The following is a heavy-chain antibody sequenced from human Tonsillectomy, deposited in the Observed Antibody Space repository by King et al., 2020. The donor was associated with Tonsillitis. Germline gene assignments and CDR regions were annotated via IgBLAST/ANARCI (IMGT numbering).Heavy chain of an antibody. J-gene: IGHJ4*02. Sequence: VQLVQSGGGLVQPGGYLRLSCAASGFTFSSYWMHWVRQAPGRGLVWVSRISPDGRSTSYADSVKGRFTISRDNADNTLYLQMNSLSAEDTALYYCARDTSTWYGIDYWGQGTLVTVSS. CDR3: ARDTSTWYGIDY. V-gene: IGHV3-74*01. D-gene: IGHD6-13*01. CDR1: GFTFSSYW. CDR2: ISPDGRST.